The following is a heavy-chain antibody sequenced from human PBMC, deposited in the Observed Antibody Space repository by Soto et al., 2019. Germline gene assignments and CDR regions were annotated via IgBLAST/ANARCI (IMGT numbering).Heavy chain of an antibody. CDR1: GGSISSGGYY. J-gene: IGHJ4*02. Sequence: QVQLQESGPGLVKPSQTLSLTCTVSGGSISSGGYYWSWIRQHPGKGLEWIGYISYSGSTYYNPSLRSRVTISVDTSQNQFSLKLSSVPAADTAVYYCARDALSRDSIWGQGTLVTVSS. V-gene: IGHV4-31*03. CDR2: ISYSGST. D-gene: IGHD3-22*01. CDR3: ARDALSRDSI.